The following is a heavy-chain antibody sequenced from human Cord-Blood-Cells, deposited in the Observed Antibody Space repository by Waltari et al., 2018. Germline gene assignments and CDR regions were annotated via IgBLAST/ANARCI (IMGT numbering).Heavy chain of an antibody. CDR3: ATDLLYGDYVDFDY. J-gene: IGHJ4*02. Sequence: QVQLVQSGAEVKKPGASVKVSCKVSGYTLTELSMHWVRQAPGKGLEWMGGFDPEDGETIYAQKYQGRVTMTEETSTDTAYMELSSLRSEDTAVYYCATDLLYGDYVDFDYWGQGTLVTVSS. V-gene: IGHV1-24*01. D-gene: IGHD4-17*01. CDR1: GYTLTELS. CDR2: FDPEDGET.